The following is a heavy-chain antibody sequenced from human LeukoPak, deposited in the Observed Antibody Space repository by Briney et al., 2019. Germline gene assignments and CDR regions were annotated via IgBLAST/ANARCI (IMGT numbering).Heavy chain of an antibody. D-gene: IGHD3-22*01. Sequence: GGSLRLSCAASGFTLSSYAMHWVRQAPGKGLEWVAVISYDGSNKYYADSVKGRFTISRDNSKNTLYLQMNSLRAEDTAVYYCARGERITMIVVVITQHYYGMDVWGQGTTVTVSS. CDR1: GFTLSSYA. CDR3: ARGERITMIVVVITQHYYGMDV. J-gene: IGHJ6*02. CDR2: ISYDGSNK. V-gene: IGHV3-30-3*01.